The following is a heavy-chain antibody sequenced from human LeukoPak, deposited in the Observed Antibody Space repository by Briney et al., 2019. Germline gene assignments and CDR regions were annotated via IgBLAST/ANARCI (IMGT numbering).Heavy chain of an antibody. J-gene: IGHJ4*02. D-gene: IGHD5-12*01. CDR1: GFTFSSYT. CDR3: ASGDRNGYDSFDY. V-gene: IGHV3-21*01. CDR2: ISSSSSYI. Sequence: GGSLRLSCAASGFTFSSYTMNWVRQAPEKGLEWVSSISSSSSYIYYADSVKGRFTISRDNAKNSLYLQMNSLRAEDTAVYYCASGDRNGYDSFDYWGQGTLVTVSS.